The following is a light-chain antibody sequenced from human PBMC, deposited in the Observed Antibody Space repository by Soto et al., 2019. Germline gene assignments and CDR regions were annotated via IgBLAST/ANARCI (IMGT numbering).Light chain of an antibody. CDR1: QRVASSY. Sequence: EIVLTQSPGTLSLSPGERATLSCRASQRVASSYLAWYQQKPAQAPRLPIYGPSSRATGIPDRFSGSGSGTDFTLTISRLEPEDFAVYYCQQYGSSPPITFGQGTRLEIK. CDR3: QQYGSSPPIT. CDR2: GPS. J-gene: IGKJ5*01. V-gene: IGKV3-20*01.